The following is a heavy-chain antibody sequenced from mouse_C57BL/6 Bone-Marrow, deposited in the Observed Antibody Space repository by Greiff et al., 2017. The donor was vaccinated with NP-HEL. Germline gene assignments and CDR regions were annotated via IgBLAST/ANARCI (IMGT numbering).Heavy chain of an antibody. J-gene: IGHJ4*01. CDR2: IDPENGDT. CDR3: TLYYGGAMDY. D-gene: IGHD1-1*01. Sequence: EVKLMESGAELVRPGASVKLSCTASGFNIKDDYMHWVKQRPEQGLEWIGWIDPENGDTEYASKFQGKATITADTSSNTAYLQLSSLTSEDTAVYYCTLYYGGAMDYWGQGTSVTVSS. V-gene: IGHV14-4*01. CDR1: GFNIKDDY.